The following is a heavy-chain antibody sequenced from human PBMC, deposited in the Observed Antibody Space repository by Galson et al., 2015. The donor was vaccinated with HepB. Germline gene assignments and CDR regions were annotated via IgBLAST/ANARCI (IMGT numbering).Heavy chain of an antibody. D-gene: IGHD2-2*01. CDR3: ARDYQRRTAPLDY. CDR1: GYTFTSYY. V-gene: IGHV1-46*01. Sequence: CKASGYTFTSYYMHWVRQAPGQGLEWMGIINPSGGSTSYAQKFQGRVTMTRDTSTSTVYMELSSLRSEDTAVYYCARDYQRRTAPLDYWGQGTLVTVSS. CDR2: INPSGGST. J-gene: IGHJ4*02.